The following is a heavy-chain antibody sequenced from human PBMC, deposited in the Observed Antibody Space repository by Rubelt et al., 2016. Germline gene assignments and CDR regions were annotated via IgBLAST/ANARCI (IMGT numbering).Heavy chain of an antibody. CDR3: ARGLLSTIAARQGYY. V-gene: IGHV3-48*04. CDR1: GFTFSSYS. D-gene: IGHD6-6*01. CDR2: ISTSSSTI. Sequence: VQLVESGGGLVQPGGSLRLSCAASGFTFSSYSMNWVRQAPGRGLEWVSYISTSSSTIYYADSVKGRFTISRDNAKNSLYLQMNSLRAEDTAVYYCARGLLSTIAARQGYYWGQGTLVTVSS. J-gene: IGHJ4*02.